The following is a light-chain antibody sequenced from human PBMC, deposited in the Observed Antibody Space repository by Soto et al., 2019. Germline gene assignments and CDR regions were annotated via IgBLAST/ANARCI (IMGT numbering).Light chain of an antibody. Sequence: VLMTQSPIALSVSPGGGGTLSCRASQSVSSNLAWYQQKPGQAPSLLIYGAFTRATGIPARFSGTGSGTEFTLTISSLQSEDFALYYCQQYNDWPLTFGQGTKVDIK. CDR3: QQYNDWPLT. CDR2: GAF. CDR1: QSVSSN. J-gene: IGKJ1*01. V-gene: IGKV3-15*01.